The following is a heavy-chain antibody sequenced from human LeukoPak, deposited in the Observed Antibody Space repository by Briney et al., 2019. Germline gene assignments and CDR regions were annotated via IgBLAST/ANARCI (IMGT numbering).Heavy chain of an antibody. Sequence: KLSETLSLTCTVPGGSISSSRYYWGSIRQPPGKGLEWIGSIYYSGSTYYNPSLKSRVAISVDTSKNQFSLKLSSVTAADTAVYYCARGGSYYAKSNFDYWGQGTLVTVSS. CDR1: GGSISSSRYY. D-gene: IGHD1-26*01. CDR2: IYYSGST. V-gene: IGHV4-39*07. J-gene: IGHJ4*02. CDR3: ARGGSYYAKSNFDY.